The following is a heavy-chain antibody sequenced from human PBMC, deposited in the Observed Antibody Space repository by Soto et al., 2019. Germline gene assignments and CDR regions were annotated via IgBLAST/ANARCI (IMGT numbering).Heavy chain of an antibody. Sequence: QVQLVESGGGVVQPGRSLRLSCAASGFTLSDFAMHWVRQAPGKGLEWVAVISYDGTKEYFADSVRGRFTISRDNSNNTLFLQMNNLRPDDTAVYYCASPVGDYDPYFEYWGQGTLVTVSS. CDR2: ISYDGTKE. CDR3: ASPVGDYDPYFEY. V-gene: IGHV3-30-3*01. J-gene: IGHJ4*02. D-gene: IGHD4-17*01. CDR1: GFTLSDFA.